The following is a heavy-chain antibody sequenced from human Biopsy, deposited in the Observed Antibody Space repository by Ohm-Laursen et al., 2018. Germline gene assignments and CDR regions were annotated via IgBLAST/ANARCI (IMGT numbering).Heavy chain of an antibody. CDR1: GGSVSSGSHY. CDR3: ARMPHFDY. V-gene: IGHV4-61*01. CDR2: LSYTGGI. J-gene: IGHJ4*02. Sequence: PGTLSLTCPVSGGSVSSGSHYWSWIRKSPGKGLEWLAYLSYTGGITSNPSLNGRATMSLDTSKNQFSLRLIYVTAADTAVYYCARMPHFDYWGQGILVTVSS. D-gene: IGHD2-2*01.